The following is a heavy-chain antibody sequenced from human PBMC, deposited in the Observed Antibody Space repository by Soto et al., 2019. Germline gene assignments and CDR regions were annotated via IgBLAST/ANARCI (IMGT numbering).Heavy chain of an antibody. J-gene: IGHJ4*02. CDR1: GYTLTELS. Sequence: GASVKVSCKVSGYTLTELSMHWVRQAPGKGLEWMGGFDPEDGETIYAQKFQGRVTMTEDTSTDTAYMELSSLRSEDTAVYYCATGVPVLDYDTVPAGVTFDYWGQGTLVTVSS. V-gene: IGHV1-24*01. CDR3: ATGVPVLDYDTVPAGVTFDY. CDR2: FDPEDGET. D-gene: IGHD3-9*01.